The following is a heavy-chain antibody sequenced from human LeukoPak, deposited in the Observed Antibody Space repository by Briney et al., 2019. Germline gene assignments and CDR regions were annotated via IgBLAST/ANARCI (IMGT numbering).Heavy chain of an antibody. Sequence: SVKVSCKASGFTFTSSAVQWVRQARGQRLEWIGWIVVGSGNTNYAQKFQERVAITRDMSTSTAYMELSSLRSEDTAVYYCAADLSSTPFDYWGQGTLVTVSS. CDR3: AADLSSTPFDY. D-gene: IGHD2-2*01. CDR2: IVVGSGNT. J-gene: IGHJ4*02. CDR1: GFTFTSSA. V-gene: IGHV1-58*01.